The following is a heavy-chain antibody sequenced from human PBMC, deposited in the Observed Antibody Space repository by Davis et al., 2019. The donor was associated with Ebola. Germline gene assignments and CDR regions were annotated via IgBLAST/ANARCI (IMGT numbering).Heavy chain of an antibody. Sequence: GESLKISCAASGFTFSSYWMHWVRQAPGKGLVWVSRINSDGSSTSYADSVKGRFTISRDNAKNSLYLQMNSLRAEDTALYYCAKEGGGGQQLACFDYWGQGTLVTVSS. CDR2: INSDGSST. CDR1: GFTFSSYW. V-gene: IGHV3-74*01. CDR3: AKEGGGGQQLACFDY. J-gene: IGHJ4*02. D-gene: IGHD6-13*01.